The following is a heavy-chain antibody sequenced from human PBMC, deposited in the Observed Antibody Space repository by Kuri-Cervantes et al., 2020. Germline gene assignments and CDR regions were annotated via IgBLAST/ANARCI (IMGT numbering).Heavy chain of an antibody. Sequence: GSLRLSCTVSGGSISSSSHYWSWIRQPPGKGLEWIGYIYYSGSTNYNPSLKSRVTISVDTSKNQFPLKLSSVTAADTAVYYCARDFYYDSSGYARGFQHWGQGTLVTVSS. CDR2: IYYSGST. D-gene: IGHD3-22*01. J-gene: IGHJ1*01. V-gene: IGHV4-61*01. CDR1: GGSISSSSHY. CDR3: ARDFYYDSSGYARGFQH.